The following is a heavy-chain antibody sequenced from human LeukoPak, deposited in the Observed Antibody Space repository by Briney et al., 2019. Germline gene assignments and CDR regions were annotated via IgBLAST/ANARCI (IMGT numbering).Heavy chain of an antibody. V-gene: IGHV4-59*08. CDR1: GGSISSYY. D-gene: IGHD6-19*01. CDR3: ARQPGNSGWSLSV. J-gene: IGHJ6*02. Sequence: PSETLSLTCTVSGGSISSYYWSWIRQPPGKGLEWMGYIYDSGSTNYNPSHRSRVTMSVDTYKNQFSVKLNSVSAADAAVYYCARQPGNSGWSLSVWGQGTSVTVSS. CDR2: IYDSGST.